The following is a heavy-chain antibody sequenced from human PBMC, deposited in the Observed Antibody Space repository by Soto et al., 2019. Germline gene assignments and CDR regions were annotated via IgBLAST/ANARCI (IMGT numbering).Heavy chain of an antibody. V-gene: IGHV1-2*02. CDR2: INPNSGGT. J-gene: IGHJ4*02. CDR1: GYTFTGYY. Sequence: ASVKVSCKASGYTFTGYYMQWVRQAPGQGLEWMGWINPNSGGTNYAQKFQGRVTMTRDTSISTAYMELSRLRSDDTAVYYCARATVTTSDFDYWGRGTLVTVYS. D-gene: IGHD4-17*01. CDR3: ARATVTTSDFDY.